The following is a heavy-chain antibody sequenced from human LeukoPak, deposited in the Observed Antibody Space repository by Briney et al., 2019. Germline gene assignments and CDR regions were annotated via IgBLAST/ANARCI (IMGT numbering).Heavy chain of an antibody. J-gene: IGHJ4*02. CDR2: ISAYNGNT. CDR1: GYTFTSYG. Sequence: GASVKVSCKASGYTFTSYGISWVRQAPGQGLEWMGWISAYNGNTNYAQKLQGRVTMTTDTSTSTAYMELRSLRPDDTAVYYCARSKAPTYYYDSSGYYYAPLVYWGQGTLVTVSS. D-gene: IGHD3-22*01. V-gene: IGHV1-18*01. CDR3: ARSKAPTYYYDSSGYYYAPLVY.